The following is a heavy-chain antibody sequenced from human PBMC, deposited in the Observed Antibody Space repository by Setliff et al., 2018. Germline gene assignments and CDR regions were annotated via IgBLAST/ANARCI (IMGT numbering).Heavy chain of an antibody. CDR1: GGSISSYY. Sequence: SETLSLTCTVSGGSISSYYWSWIRQPAGKGLEWIGHIYTSGSINYNPSLKSRVTMSIDTSKNQFSLKLNSVTAADMAVYYCAREQWLDPPGYYYMDVWAKGTTVTVSS. J-gene: IGHJ6*03. D-gene: IGHD6-19*01. CDR3: AREQWLDPPGYYYMDV. CDR2: IYTSGSI. V-gene: IGHV4-4*07.